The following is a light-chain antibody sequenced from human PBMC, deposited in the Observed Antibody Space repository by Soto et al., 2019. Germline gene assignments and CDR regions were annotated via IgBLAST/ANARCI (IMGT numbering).Light chain of an antibody. CDR2: GAS. Sequence: EIVLTQSPATLSLSPGERAILSCRASQSVSTFLAWFQQKPGQPPRLLIYGASSRATGIPDRFSGSGSGTDFTLTISRLEPEDFAVYYCQQYGSSPPITFGQGTRLEI. V-gene: IGKV3-20*01. J-gene: IGKJ5*01. CDR1: QSVSTF. CDR3: QQYGSSPPIT.